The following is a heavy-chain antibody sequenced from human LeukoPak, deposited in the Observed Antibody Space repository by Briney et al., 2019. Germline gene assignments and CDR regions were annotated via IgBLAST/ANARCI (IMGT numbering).Heavy chain of an antibody. V-gene: IGHV3-30*07. CDR2: ISYDGSNK. Sequence: GGSLRLSCAASGFTFSSYAMHWVRQAPGKGLEWVAVISYDGSNKYYADSVKGRFTISRDNSKNSLYLQMNSLRAEDTAVYYCARGYDFWSGYARGIDAFDIWGQGTMVTVSS. CDR3: ARGYDFWSGYARGIDAFDI. CDR1: GFTFSSYA. D-gene: IGHD3-3*01. J-gene: IGHJ3*02.